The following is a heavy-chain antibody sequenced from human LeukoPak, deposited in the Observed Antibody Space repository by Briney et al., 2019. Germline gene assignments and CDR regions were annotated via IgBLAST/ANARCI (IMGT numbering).Heavy chain of an antibody. Sequence: GGSLRLSCAASGFTFSNYWMHWIRQVPGKGLVWVSHIKYDGSATNYADSVKGRFTISRDNSKNTLYLQMNSLRAEDTAVYYCAKDRVTMVRGVSNVWGQGTTVTVSS. CDR3: AKDRVTMVRGVSNV. V-gene: IGHV3-74*01. J-gene: IGHJ6*02. D-gene: IGHD3-10*01. CDR1: GFTFSNYW. CDR2: IKYDGSAT.